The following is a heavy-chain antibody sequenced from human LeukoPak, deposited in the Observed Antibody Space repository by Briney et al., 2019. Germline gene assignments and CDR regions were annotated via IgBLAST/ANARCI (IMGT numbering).Heavy chain of an antibody. J-gene: IGHJ4*02. D-gene: IGHD4-23*01. CDR3: ARDKRWFHFDY. CDR2: ISAYNGNT. V-gene: IGHV1-18*01. CDR1: GYTFTSYG. Sequence: ASVKVSCKASGYTFTSYGISWVRQAPGQGLEWMGWISAYNGNTNYAQKFQGRVTITADKSTSTAYMELSSLRSEDTAVYYCARDKRWFHFDYWGQGTLVTVSS.